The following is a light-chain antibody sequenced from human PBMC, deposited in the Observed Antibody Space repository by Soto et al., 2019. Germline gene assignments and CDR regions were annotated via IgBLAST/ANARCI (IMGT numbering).Light chain of an antibody. Sequence: DIVLTQSPGTLSLSPGERATISCRASQSVSNNYLAWYQQTPGHAPMLLIYGASNRATGIPSRFSGSGSGTDFTLTISSLEPEDFAVYYCQKYGSSRTFGQGTQLEIK. V-gene: IGKV3-20*01. CDR1: QSVSNNY. CDR2: GAS. J-gene: IGKJ1*01. CDR3: QKYGSSRT.